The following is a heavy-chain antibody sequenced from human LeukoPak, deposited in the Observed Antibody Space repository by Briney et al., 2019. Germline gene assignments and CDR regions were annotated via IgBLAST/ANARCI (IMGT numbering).Heavy chain of an antibody. CDR3: AKESTYGSGSYWMSAWYFDY. CDR1: GFTFSSYA. D-gene: IGHD3-10*01. V-gene: IGHV3-23*01. Sequence: GGSLRLSCAASGFTFSSYAMSWVRQAPGKGLEWVSAISGSGGSTYYADSVKGRFTISRDNSKNTLYLQMNSLRAEDTAVYYCAKESTYGSGSYWMSAWYFDYWGQGTLVTVSS. J-gene: IGHJ4*02. CDR2: ISGSGGST.